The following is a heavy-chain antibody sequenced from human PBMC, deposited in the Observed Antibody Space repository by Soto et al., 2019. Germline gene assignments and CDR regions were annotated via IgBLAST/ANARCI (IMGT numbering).Heavy chain of an antibody. CDR3: ARDRPAPYGYSMDV. D-gene: IGHD4-17*01. CDR2: IWFDGSKK. CDR1: GFTFRSYG. Sequence: QMQLVESGGGVVQPGRSLRLSCAESGFTFRSYGIHWVRHAPGKGLEWVALIWFDGSKKYYVDSVKGRFAVSRDNSKNTLYLQMNSLRVEDTAVYYCARDRPAPYGYSMDVWGQGTTVTVSS. V-gene: IGHV3-33*01. J-gene: IGHJ6*02.